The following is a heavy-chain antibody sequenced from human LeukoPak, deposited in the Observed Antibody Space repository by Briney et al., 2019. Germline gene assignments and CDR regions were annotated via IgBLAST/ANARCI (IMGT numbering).Heavy chain of an antibody. CDR1: GGSISSYY. Sequence: SETLSLTCTVSGGSISSYYWSWIRQPPGKGREWIGYVYYSGSTNYNPSLKSRVTISVDTSKNQFSLKLSSVTAADTAVYYCAVYKLDAFDIWGQGTMVTVSS. D-gene: IGHD5-24*01. V-gene: IGHV4-59*01. J-gene: IGHJ3*02. CDR2: VYYSGST. CDR3: AVYKLDAFDI.